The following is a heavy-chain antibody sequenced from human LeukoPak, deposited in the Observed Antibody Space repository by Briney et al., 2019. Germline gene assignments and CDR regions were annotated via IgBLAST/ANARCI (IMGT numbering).Heavy chain of an antibody. D-gene: IGHD3-3*01. J-gene: IGHJ4*02. CDR2: ISGSGGST. CDR1: GFTFSSYA. Sequence: GGSLRLSCAASGFTFSSYAMSWVRQAPGKGLEWVSAISGSGGSTYYADSVKGRFTISRDNSKNTLYLQMNSLRAEDTAVYYCAKWGVQGIFGVVIHRLADYWGQGTLVTVSS. CDR3: AKWGVQGIFGVVIHRLADY. V-gene: IGHV3-23*01.